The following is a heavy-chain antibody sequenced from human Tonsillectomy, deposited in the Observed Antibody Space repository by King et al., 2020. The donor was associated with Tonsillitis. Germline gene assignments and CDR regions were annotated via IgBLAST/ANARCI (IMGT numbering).Heavy chain of an antibody. J-gene: IGHJ4*02. CDR1: GGSIRSYY. Sequence: QLQESGPGLVKPSETLSLTCTVSGGSIRSYYWSLIRQPPGKGLVWIGYIHYSGNTNYNPSLKKRVTLSVDTSKNQFSLKLSSVTAADTAVYYCAREDNYYFDYWGQGTLVTVSS. CDR3: AREDNYYFDY. D-gene: IGHD1-1*01. CDR2: IHYSGNT. V-gene: IGHV4-59*01.